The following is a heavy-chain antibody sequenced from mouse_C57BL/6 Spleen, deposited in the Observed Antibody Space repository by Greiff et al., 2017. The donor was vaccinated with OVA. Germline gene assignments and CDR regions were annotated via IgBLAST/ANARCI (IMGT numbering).Heavy chain of an antibody. V-gene: IGHV1-50*01. J-gene: IGHJ2*01. CDR3: ARRLGLYYFDY. Sequence: QVQLQQPGAELVKPGASVKLSCKASGYTFTSYWMQWVKQRPGQGLEWIGEIDPSDSYTNYNQKFKGKATLTVDTSSSTAYMQLSSLTSEDSAVYYCARRLGLYYFDYWGQGTTLTVSS. CDR2: IDPSDSYT. D-gene: IGHD1-2*01. CDR1: GYTFTSYW.